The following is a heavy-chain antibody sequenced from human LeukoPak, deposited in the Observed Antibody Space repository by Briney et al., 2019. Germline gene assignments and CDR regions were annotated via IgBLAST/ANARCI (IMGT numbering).Heavy chain of an antibody. J-gene: IGHJ5*02. Sequence: ASVKVPCKASGYTFTSYCLHWVRQAPGQGLEWMGLINPSGTTTSAQNFQGRITMTRDTSASTAYMELSSLRSDDTAVYYCAKCSEPGTTRWFDPWGQGTLVTVSS. CDR2: INPSGTT. CDR3: AKCSEPGTTRWFDP. V-gene: IGHV1-46*01. D-gene: IGHD1-7*01. CDR1: GYTFTSYC.